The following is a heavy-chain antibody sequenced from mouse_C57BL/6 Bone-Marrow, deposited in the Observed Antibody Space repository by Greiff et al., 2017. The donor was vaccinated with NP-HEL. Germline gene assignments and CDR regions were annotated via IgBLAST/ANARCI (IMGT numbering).Heavy chain of an antibody. Sequence: EVQLVESGPGLVKPSQSLSLTCSVTGYSITSGYYWNWIRQFPGNKLEWMGYISYDGSNNYNPSLKNRISITRDTSKNQFFLKLNSVTTEDTATYYCCIPYFDYWGQGTTLTVSS. CDR3: CIPYFDY. D-gene: IGHD5-1-1*01. V-gene: IGHV3-6*01. J-gene: IGHJ2*01. CDR1: GYSITSGYY. CDR2: ISYDGSN.